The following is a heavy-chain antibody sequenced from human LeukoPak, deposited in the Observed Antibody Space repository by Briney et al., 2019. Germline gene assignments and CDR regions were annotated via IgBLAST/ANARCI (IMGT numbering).Heavy chain of an antibody. CDR3: ARDRAAILRHFDY. CDR1: GFIVSSYY. CDR2: ISGSSNYI. Sequence: GGSLRLSCVAPGFIVSSYYMTWVRQAPGKGLEWVSSISGSSNYIYYADSVKGRFTISRDNAKNSLYLQMNSLRAEDTAVYYCARDRAAILRHFDYWGQGTLVTVSS. V-gene: IGHV3-21*01. J-gene: IGHJ4*02. D-gene: IGHD3-10*01.